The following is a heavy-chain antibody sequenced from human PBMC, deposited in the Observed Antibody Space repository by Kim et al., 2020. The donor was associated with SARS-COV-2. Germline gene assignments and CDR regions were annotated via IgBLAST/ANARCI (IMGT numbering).Heavy chain of an antibody. J-gene: IGHJ6*02. V-gene: IGHV1-69*13. CDR2: IIPIFGTA. D-gene: IGHD3-9*01. CDR1: GGTFSSYA. Sequence: SVKVSCKASGGTFSSYAISWVRQAPGQGLEWMGGIIPIFGTANYAQKFQGRVTITADESTSTAYMELSSLRSEDTAVYYCARASRGDYDILTGYPIPYYYYYGMDVWGQGTTVTVSS. CDR3: ARASRGDYDILTGYPIPYYYYYGMDV.